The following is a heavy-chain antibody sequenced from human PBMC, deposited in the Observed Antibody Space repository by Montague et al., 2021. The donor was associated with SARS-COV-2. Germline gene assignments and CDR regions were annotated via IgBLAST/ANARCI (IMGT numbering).Heavy chain of an antibody. CDR2: IFHSGST. CDR1: GASINTGTYY. J-gene: IGHJ4*02. D-gene: IGHD5-18*01. CDR3: ASLTWMALWLSGYYFDS. V-gene: IGHV4-39*02. Sequence: SETLSLTCTVSGASINTGTYYWGWIRQPPGKGLEWIGNIFHSGSTYYNPSLKSRVTMSVDTSKNHFSLKLNSVTAADTAIYYCASLTWMALWLSGYYFDSWGQGTLVTVSS.